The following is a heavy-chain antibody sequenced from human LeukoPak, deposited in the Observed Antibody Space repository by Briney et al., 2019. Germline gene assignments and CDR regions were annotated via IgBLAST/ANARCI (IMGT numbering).Heavy chain of an antibody. CDR3: ARDPHDYGDYLRWAFDI. J-gene: IGHJ3*02. V-gene: IGHV4-31*03. D-gene: IGHD4-17*01. CDR1: GGSISSGGYY. Sequence: SETLSLTCTVSGGSISSGGYYWSWIRQHPGKSLEWIGYIYYSGSTYYNPSLKSRVTISVDTSKNQFSLKLSSVTAADTAVYYCARDPHDYGDYLRWAFDIWGQGTMVTVSS. CDR2: IYYSGST.